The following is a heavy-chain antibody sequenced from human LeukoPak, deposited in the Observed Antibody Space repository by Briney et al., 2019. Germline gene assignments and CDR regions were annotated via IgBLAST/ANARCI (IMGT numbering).Heavy chain of an antibody. CDR1: GFTGSSNY. Sequence: PGGSLRLXCSASGFTGSSNYMSWVRLAPGKGLESVSVIYSGGSTYYADSVKGRFTISRDNSKNTLYLQMNSLRAEDTAVYYCARARLVYGSGSYHFDYWGQGTLVTVSS. V-gene: IGHV3-66*02. D-gene: IGHD3-10*01. CDR3: ARARLVYGSGSYHFDY. CDR2: IYSGGST. J-gene: IGHJ4*02.